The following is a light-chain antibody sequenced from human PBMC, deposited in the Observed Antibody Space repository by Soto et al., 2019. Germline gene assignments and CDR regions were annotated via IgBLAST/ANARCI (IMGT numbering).Light chain of an antibody. V-gene: IGKV1-5*01. J-gene: IGKJ1*01. CDR3: QQYNRYWRT. CDR2: DAS. CDR1: QNIGSF. Sequence: DIQITQSPSSLSASIGDRVTITFRASQNIGSFLNWYQQKPGEAPRLLVYDASSLESGVPSRFSGSGSGTEYTLIISSLQPDDFATYYCQQYNRYWRTFGQGGKVDI.